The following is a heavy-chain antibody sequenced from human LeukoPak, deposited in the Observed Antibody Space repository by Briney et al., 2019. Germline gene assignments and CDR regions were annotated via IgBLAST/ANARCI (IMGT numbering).Heavy chain of an antibody. V-gene: IGHV4-59*01. Sequence: SETLSLTCTVSGGSISSYYWSWIRQPPGKGLEWIGHIYYSGSTNYNPSLKSRVTISVDTSKNQFSLKLSSVTAADTAVYYCARDRWRDSSGYYSDAFDIWGQGTMVTVSS. CDR3: ARDRWRDSSGYYSDAFDI. D-gene: IGHD3-22*01. CDR1: GGSISSYY. J-gene: IGHJ3*02. CDR2: IYYSGST.